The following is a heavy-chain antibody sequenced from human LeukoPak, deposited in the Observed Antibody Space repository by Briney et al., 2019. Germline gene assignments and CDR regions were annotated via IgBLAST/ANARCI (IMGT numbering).Heavy chain of an antibody. CDR2: IYYSGST. J-gene: IGHJ4*02. V-gene: IGHV4-59*12. CDR1: GVSISRYY. D-gene: IGHD6-13*01. CDR3: ARASFSSGWYVY. Sequence: PSETLSLTCSVSGVSISRYYWSWIRKPPGKGLEWIGYIYYSGSTNSNPSLKSRVTISVNTTNNPFSLKLSPVTADDAAVYYAARASFSSGWYVYWGGRTLV.